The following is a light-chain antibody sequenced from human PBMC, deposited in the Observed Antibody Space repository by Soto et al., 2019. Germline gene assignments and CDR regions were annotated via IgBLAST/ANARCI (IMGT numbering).Light chain of an antibody. J-gene: IGKJ1*01. CDR1: QSVSSSY. V-gene: IGKV3-20*01. CDR3: QQYGSSPPT. Sequence: EIVLTQSPGTLSLSPGERATLSCRASQSVSSSYLAWYRQQPGQAPRLLIYGASSRATGIPDRFSGSGSGTDFTLTISRLEPEDFAVYYCQQYGSSPPTFGQGTKVEIK. CDR2: GAS.